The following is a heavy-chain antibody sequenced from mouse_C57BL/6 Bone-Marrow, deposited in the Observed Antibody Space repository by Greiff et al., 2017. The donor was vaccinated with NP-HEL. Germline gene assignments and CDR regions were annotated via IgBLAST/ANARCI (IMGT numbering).Heavy chain of an antibody. V-gene: IGHV3-6*01. Sequence: DVHLVESGPGLVKPSQSLSLTCSVTGYSITSGYYWNWIRQFPGNKLEWMGYISYDGSNNYNPSLKNRISITRDTSKNQFFLKLNSVTTEDTATYYCAREKSHYYGSRYFDVWGTGTTVTVSS. J-gene: IGHJ1*03. D-gene: IGHD1-1*01. CDR3: AREKSHYYGSRYFDV. CDR2: ISYDGSN. CDR1: GYSITSGYY.